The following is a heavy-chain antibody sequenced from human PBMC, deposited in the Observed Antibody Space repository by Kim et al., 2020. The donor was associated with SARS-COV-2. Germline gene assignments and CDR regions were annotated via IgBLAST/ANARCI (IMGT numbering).Heavy chain of an antibody. Sequence: GGSLRLSCTASGFTFGDYAMSWFRQAPGKGLEWVGFIRSKAYGGTTEYAASVKGRFTISRDDSKSIAYLQMNSLKTEDTAVYYCTRATTVVTKDQKGYFDYWGQGTLVTVSS. CDR2: IRSKAYGGTT. CDR1: GFTFGDYA. V-gene: IGHV3-49*03. D-gene: IGHD4-17*01. CDR3: TRATTVVTKDQKGYFDY. J-gene: IGHJ4*02.